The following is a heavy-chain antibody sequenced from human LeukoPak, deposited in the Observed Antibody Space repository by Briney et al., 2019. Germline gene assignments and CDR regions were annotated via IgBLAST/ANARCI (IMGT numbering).Heavy chain of an antibody. CDR1: GGTFSSYA. CDR3: ARATYYYDSSGYYLH. D-gene: IGHD3-22*01. Sequence: ASVKVSCKASGGTFSSYAISWVRQAPGQGLEWMGGIIPIFGTANYAQKFQGRVTITTDESTSTAYMELSSLRSEDTAVYYCARATYYYDSSGYYLHWGQGTLVTVSS. J-gene: IGHJ4*02. V-gene: IGHV1-69*05. CDR2: IIPIFGTA.